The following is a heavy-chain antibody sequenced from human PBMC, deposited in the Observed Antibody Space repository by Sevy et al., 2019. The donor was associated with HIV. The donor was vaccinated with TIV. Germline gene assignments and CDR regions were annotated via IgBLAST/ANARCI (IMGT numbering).Heavy chain of an antibody. J-gene: IGHJ5*02. CDR2: INHSGTS. Sequence: SETLSLTCAVYGGSLNGYTWNWIRQPPGKGLEWIGGINHSGTSDYNASLKSRVTISADTSRNQFSLNLTSVIAADTAVYYCARSNLGGNNDFWSGYYQVGLNWFDPWGQGTLVTVSS. D-gene: IGHD3-3*01. CDR1: GGSLNGYT. CDR3: ARSNLGGNNDFWSGYYQVGLNWFDP. V-gene: IGHV4-34*01.